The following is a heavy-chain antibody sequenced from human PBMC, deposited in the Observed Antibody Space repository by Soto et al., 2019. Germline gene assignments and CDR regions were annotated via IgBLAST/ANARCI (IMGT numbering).Heavy chain of an antibody. CDR1: GGSISSGDYY. CDR3: ARAQNGGTAYYYYGMDV. D-gene: IGHD3-16*01. J-gene: IGHJ6*02. Sequence: SDPLSLTFTVSGGSISSGDYYWSWIRQPPGKGLEWIGYIYYSGSTYYNPSLKSRVTISVDTSKNQFSLKLSSVTAADTAVYYCARAQNGGTAYYYYGMDVWGQGTTVTVSS. CDR2: IYYSGST. V-gene: IGHV4-30-4*01.